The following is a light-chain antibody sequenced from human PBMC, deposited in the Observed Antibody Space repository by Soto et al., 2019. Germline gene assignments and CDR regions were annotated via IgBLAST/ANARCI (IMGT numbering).Light chain of an antibody. CDR3: QQYGSSPPFT. CDR1: QSVRSGY. CDR2: GAS. V-gene: IGKV3-20*01. Sequence: EIVLTQSPGTLSLSPGERATLSCRASQSVRSGYLAWYQQKPGQAPRLLIYGASSTATGIPDRFSGRGSGTDFTLTISRLEPEDFAVYYCQQYGSSPPFTFGPGTKVDIK. J-gene: IGKJ3*01.